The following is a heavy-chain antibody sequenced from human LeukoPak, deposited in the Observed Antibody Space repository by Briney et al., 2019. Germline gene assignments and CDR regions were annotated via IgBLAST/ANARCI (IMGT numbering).Heavy chain of an antibody. Sequence: SETLSLTCTVSGDSISSYYWSWIRQPPGKGLEWIGYIYYSGSTNYNPSLKSRVTISVDTSKNQFSLKLSSVTAADTAVYYCARHESRRYRLNWFDPWGQGTLVTVSS. V-gene: IGHV4-59*01. CDR1: GDSISSYY. CDR3: ARHESRRYRLNWFDP. J-gene: IGHJ5*02. CDR2: IYYSGST. D-gene: IGHD2-2*02.